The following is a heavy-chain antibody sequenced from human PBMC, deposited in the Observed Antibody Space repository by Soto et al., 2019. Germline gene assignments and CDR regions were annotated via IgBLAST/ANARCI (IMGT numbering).Heavy chain of an antibody. CDR1: GFTFSGYA. CDR3: ARGPTLTTFFDY. V-gene: IGHV3-30*14. Sequence: GGSLRLSCAASGFTFSGYAMHWVRQAPGKGLEWVAVISYDGSNKYYADSVKGRFTISRDNSKNTLYLQMSSLRAEDTAVYYCARGPTLTTFFDYWGQGTLVTVSS. D-gene: IGHD4-4*01. CDR2: ISYDGSNK. J-gene: IGHJ4*02.